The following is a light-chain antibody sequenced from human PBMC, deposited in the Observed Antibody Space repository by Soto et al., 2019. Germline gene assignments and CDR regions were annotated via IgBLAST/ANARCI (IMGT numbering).Light chain of an antibody. CDR3: EQSYTTPYT. CDR2: APS. J-gene: IGKJ2*01. Sequence: DIQMTQSPSSLSPSVGDRATITCRASQSLSSYLNWYQQKPGKAPNLPIYAPSSLQSGVPSRFSGSGSATDFTLTISSLQPEEFAPYYCEQSYTTPYTFGQGTKLEIK. CDR1: QSLSSY. V-gene: IGKV1-39*01.